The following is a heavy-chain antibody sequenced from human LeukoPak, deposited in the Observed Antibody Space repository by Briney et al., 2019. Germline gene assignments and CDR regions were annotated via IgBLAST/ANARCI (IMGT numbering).Heavy chain of an antibody. J-gene: IGHJ5*02. D-gene: IGHD1-26*01. CDR1: GGTFSSYA. CDR3: ARGNSVGDNAWWFDP. CDR2: INPTGGST. Sequence: ASVKVSCKASGGTFSSYAISWVRQAPGQGLEWMGLINPTGGSTGYAQKFQGRVTMTRDMSTSTDYMELSSLRSEDTAIYYCARGNSVGDNAWWFDPWGQGTLVTVSS. V-gene: IGHV1-46*01.